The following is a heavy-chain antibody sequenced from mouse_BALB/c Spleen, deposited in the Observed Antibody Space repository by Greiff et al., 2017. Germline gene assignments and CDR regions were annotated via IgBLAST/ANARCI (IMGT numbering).Heavy chain of an antibody. CDR2: ISYSGST. J-gene: IGHJ2*01. Sequence: EVQLVESGPGLVKPSQSLSLTCTVTGYSITSDYAWNWIRQFPGNKLEWMGYISYSGSTSYNPSLKSRISITRDTSKNQFFLQLNSVTTEDTATYYCARSLWSYYFDYWGQGTTLTVSS. V-gene: IGHV3-2*02. CDR3: ARSLWSYYFDY. CDR1: GYSITSDYA. D-gene: IGHD1-1*02.